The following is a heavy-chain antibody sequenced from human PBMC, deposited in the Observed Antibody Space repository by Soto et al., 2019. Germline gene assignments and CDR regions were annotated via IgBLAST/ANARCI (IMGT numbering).Heavy chain of an antibody. D-gene: IGHD2-15*01. CDR3: ARGHLPGGNTYYFDY. Sequence: SETLSLTCAVSGGSISSGGYSWSWIRQPPGKGLEWIGYIYHSGSTYYNPSLKSRVTISVDTSKNQFSLKLSSVTAADTAVYYCARGHLPGGNTYYFDYWDQGTLVTVSS. CDR1: GGSISSGGYS. V-gene: IGHV4-30-2*01. CDR2: IYHSGST. J-gene: IGHJ4*02.